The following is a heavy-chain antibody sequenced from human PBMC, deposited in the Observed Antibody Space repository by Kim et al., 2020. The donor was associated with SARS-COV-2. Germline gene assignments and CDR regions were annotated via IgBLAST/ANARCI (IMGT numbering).Heavy chain of an antibody. J-gene: IGHJ6*02. CDR1: GFTFSSYA. CDR3: AKDIMGGVGHFDWLQYGPLYYYYGMDV. Sequence: GGSLRLSCAASGFTFSSYAMSWVRQAPGKGLEWVSAISGSGGSTYYADSVKGRFTISRDNSKNTLYLQMNSLRAEDTAVYYCAKDIMGGVGHFDWLQYGPLYYYYGMDVWGQGTTVTVSS. V-gene: IGHV3-23*01. D-gene: IGHD3-9*01. CDR2: ISGSGGST.